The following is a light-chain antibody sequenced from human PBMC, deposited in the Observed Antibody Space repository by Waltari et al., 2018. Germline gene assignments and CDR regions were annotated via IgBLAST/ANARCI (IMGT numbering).Light chain of an antibody. J-gene: IGKJ2*01. CDR1: QSVNRH. V-gene: IGKV3-11*01. CDR3: QQRSNWNT. CDR2: DES. Sequence: IVLTQSPATLSLSPGERATLSCRASQSVNRHLAWYQQKPGQAPRLLIDDESSRATGIPARFSGSGSGTDFTLTISSLEPEDFAVYYCQQRSNWNTFGQGTKLEIK.